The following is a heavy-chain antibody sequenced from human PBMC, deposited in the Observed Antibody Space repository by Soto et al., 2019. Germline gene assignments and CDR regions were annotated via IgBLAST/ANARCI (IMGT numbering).Heavy chain of an antibody. V-gene: IGHV3-20*01. CDR2: ISWDGGTT. CDR1: GFTFEDHG. D-gene: IGHD3-10*01. J-gene: IGHJ4*02. Sequence: EVQLVESGGGVARPGGSLRLSCAASGFTFEDHGMSWVRQAPGKGLEWLSDISWDGGTTVYADSVKGRFTVSRNNAKSSLYLQMNSLKPGDTALYHCARRSGDQQVCDFWGQGTLVTVSS. CDR3: ARRSGDQQVCDF.